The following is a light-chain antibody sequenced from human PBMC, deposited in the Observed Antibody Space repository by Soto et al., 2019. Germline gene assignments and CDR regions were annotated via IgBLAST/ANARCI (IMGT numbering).Light chain of an antibody. V-gene: IGLV1-47*02. CDR2: TNN. J-gene: IGLJ2*01. CDR3: AAWDDRMSGPV. Sequence: QAVLTQPPSASGTPGQRVTISCSGSSSNIGSNYIYWYQQIPGTAPTIVIYTNNKRPSGVPDRFSGSTYGTSASLAISGLRSEDEAVYYCAAWDDRMSGPVFGGGTKLTVL. CDR1: SSNIGSNY.